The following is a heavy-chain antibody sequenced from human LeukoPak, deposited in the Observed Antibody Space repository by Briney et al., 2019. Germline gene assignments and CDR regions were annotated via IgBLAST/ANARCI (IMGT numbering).Heavy chain of an antibody. CDR1: GGSISSSSYY. CDR3: ARLLRRRSWTPGTNWFDP. D-gene: IGHD6-13*01. CDR2: IYYSGST. Sequence: SETLSLTCTVSGGSISSSSYYWGWSRQPPGKGLEWIGSIYYSGSTYYNPSLKSRVTISVDTSKNQFSLKLSSVTAADTAVYYCARLLRRRSWTPGTNWFDPWGQGTLVTVSA. J-gene: IGHJ5*02. V-gene: IGHV4-39*01.